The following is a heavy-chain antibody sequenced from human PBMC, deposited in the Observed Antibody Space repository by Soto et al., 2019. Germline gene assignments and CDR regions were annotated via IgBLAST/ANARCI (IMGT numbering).Heavy chain of an antibody. D-gene: IGHD3-10*01. V-gene: IGHV1-69*13. CDR1: GGTFSSYA. CDR3: ATLREITMVRGVLDY. Sequence: SVKVSCKASGGTFSSYAISWVRQSPGQGLEWMGGIIPIFGTANYAQKFQGRVTITADESTSTAYMELSSLRSEDTAVYYCATLREITMVRGVLDYWGQGILVTVSS. CDR2: IIPIFGTA. J-gene: IGHJ4*02.